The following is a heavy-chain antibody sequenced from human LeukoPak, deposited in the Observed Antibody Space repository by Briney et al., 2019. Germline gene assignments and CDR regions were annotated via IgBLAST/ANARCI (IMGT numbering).Heavy chain of an antibody. CDR1: VGTFSSYV. CDR3: ARDSWGGSYPMDY. CDR2: IIPIFGTA. D-gene: IGHD1-26*01. V-gene: IGHV1-69*05. Sequence: SVKVSCKGSVGTFSSYVISWVRQAPGQGLEWMGRIIPIFGTANYAQKFQGRVTITTDESTSTAYMELSSLRSEDTAVYYCARDSWGGSYPMDYWGQGTLVTVSS. J-gene: IGHJ4*02.